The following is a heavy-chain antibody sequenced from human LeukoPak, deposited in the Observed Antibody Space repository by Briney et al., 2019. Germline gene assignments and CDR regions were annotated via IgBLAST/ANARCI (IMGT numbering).Heavy chain of an antibody. D-gene: IGHD6-19*01. Sequence: GGSLRLSCVASGFTFGSYSMNWVRQAPGKGLEWASYISDDSKTMYYADSVKGRFTISRDNAKNALYLQMNSLRGEDTAVYYCVAGGGWARFDYLGQGTLVTVS. J-gene: IGHJ4*02. CDR1: GFTFGSYS. CDR2: ISDDSKTM. V-gene: IGHV3-48*04. CDR3: VAGGGWARFDY.